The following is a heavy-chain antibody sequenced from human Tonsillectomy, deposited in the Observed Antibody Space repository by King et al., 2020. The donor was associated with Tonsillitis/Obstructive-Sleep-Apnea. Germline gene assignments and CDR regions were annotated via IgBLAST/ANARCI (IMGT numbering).Heavy chain of an antibody. CDR2: ISGSGGST. D-gene: IGHD1-26*01. CDR1: GFTFSSYA. Sequence: VQLVESGGGLVQPGGSLRLSCAASGFTFSSYAMSWVRQAPGKGLEWVSSISGSGGSTYYADSVRGRFTISRDNSKNTLYLQMNSLRAEDTAVYYCAKQKAGAQTHPSDYYYYMDVWGKGTTVTVSS. V-gene: IGHV3-23*04. CDR3: AKQKAGAQTHPSDYYYYMDV. J-gene: IGHJ6*03.